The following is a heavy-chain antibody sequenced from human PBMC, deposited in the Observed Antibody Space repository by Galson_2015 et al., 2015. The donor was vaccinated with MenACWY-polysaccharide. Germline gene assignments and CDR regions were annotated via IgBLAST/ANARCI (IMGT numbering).Heavy chain of an antibody. J-gene: IGHJ4*02. CDR1: GFTFSNYW. D-gene: IGHD4-17*01. CDR3: ARELSYGASDY. CDR2: VNGDGSYT. Sequence: SLRLSCAVSGFTFSNYWMHWVRHASEKGLVWVSRVNGDGSYTQYSDSVKGRFTIFRDNAKNTLYLQMDSLRAEDTALYYCARELSYGASDYWGQGTLVTVSS. V-gene: IGHV3-74*03.